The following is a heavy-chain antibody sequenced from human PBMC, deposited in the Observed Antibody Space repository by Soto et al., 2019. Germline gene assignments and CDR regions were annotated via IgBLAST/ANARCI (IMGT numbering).Heavy chain of an antibody. Sequence: SATLSLTCIVSAGSISSTTYYWGWIRQPPGKGLEWIGSIYYSGSPSYNPSLKSRVTISVDASKDQFSLRLSSVTAADTGVYYCARHPRSGTYYDGNDYWGQGALVTVSS. V-gene: IGHV4-39*01. CDR2: IYYSGSP. CDR1: AGSISSTTYY. J-gene: IGHJ4*02. D-gene: IGHD1-26*01. CDR3: ARHPRSGTYYDGNDY.